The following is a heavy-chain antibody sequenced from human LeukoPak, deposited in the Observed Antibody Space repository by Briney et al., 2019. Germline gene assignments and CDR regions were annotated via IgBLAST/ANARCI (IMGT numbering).Heavy chain of an antibody. CDR3: ARLHYDSSGYYYFDY. CDR1: GGSVSSYY. Sequence: SETLSLTCSVSGGSVSSYYWSCIRQPPGKGLEWIGYVYYTGSTNYNPSLKSRVTISVDSSKNQFSLRLSSVTAADTAVYYCARLHYDSSGYYYFDYWGQGTLVTVSS. J-gene: IGHJ4*02. V-gene: IGHV4-59*08. D-gene: IGHD3-22*01. CDR2: VYYTGST.